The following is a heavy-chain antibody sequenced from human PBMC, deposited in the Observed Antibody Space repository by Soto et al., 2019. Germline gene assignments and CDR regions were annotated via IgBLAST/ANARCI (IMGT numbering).Heavy chain of an antibody. J-gene: IGHJ4*02. CDR1: GGSISSSNW. V-gene: IGHV4-4*02. CDR2: IYHSGST. Sequence: PSETLSLTCAVSGGSISSSNWWSWVRQPPGKGLEWIGEIYHSGSTNYNPSPKSRVTISVDKSKNQFSLKLSSVTAADTAVYYCARDRGAVTGQYFDYWGQGALVTVSS. CDR3: ARDRGAVTGQYFDY. D-gene: IGHD6-19*01.